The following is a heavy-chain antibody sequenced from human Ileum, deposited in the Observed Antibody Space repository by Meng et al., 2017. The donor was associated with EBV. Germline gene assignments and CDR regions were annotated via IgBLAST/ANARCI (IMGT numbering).Heavy chain of an antibody. J-gene: IGHJ5*02. V-gene: IGHV3-15*01. CDR2: IRNKTNGGTA. D-gene: IGHD6-19*01. CDR1: GFTFTNAW. CDR3: TTGKQWLVP. Sequence: VLLVYSGGGLVKPGGSLRLSCAASGFTFTNAWMSWVRQAPGKGLEWVGRIRNKTNGGTADYAAPVKGRFSISRDDSKNTLYLQMNSLKIEDTAMYYCTTGKQWLVPWGQGTLVTVSS.